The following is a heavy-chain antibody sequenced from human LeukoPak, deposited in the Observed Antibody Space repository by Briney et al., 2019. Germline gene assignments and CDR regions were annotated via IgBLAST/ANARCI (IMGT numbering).Heavy chain of an antibody. CDR2: MNVYQGNT. J-gene: IGHJ4*02. V-gene: IGHV1-18*01. CDR1: GYIFAKYG. Sequence: ASVKVSCRSSGYIFAKYGINWVRQAPGQGLEWMGWMNVYQGNTNYAQKFQGRVTMTADTSTTAAYMELGSLRFDDTALYYCARDHCTAAGKSDSWGQGTLVTVSS. D-gene: IGHD6-13*01. CDR3: ARDHCTAAGKSDS.